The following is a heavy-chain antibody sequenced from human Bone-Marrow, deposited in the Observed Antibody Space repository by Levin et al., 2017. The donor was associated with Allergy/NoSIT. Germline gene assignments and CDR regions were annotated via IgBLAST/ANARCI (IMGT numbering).Heavy chain of an antibody. Sequence: HPGGSLRLSCKASGFTFSNAWMSWVPQPPGKGLEWIGRVISLANGGTADYAAPVEGRFTISRADSQNTVFLPMNSLKTEDTAVYYCATDLRYPDTFDIWGQGTLVTVSS. CDR1: GFTFSNAW. V-gene: IGHV3-15*03. J-gene: IGHJ3*02. CDR3: ATDLRYPDTFDI. CDR2: VISLANGGTA. D-gene: IGHD3-9*01.